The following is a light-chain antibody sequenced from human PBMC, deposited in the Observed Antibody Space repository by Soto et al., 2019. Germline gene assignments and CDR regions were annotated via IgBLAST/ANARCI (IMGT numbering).Light chain of an antibody. Sequence: DILMTQSPSTLSGSVGDRVTITCRASQTISSWLAWYQQKPGKAPKLLIYKASTLKSGAPSRFSGSGSRTEFTLTISSLQPDDFATYYCQHYNSYPEAFGQGTKVELK. V-gene: IGKV1-5*03. CDR2: KAS. J-gene: IGKJ1*01. CDR1: QTISSW. CDR3: QHYNSYPEA.